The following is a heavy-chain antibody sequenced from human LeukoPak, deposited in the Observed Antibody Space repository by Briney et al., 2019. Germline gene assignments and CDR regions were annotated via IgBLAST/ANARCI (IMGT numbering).Heavy chain of an antibody. Sequence: GGSLRLSCAASGFTFSDYAMHWVRQAPGRGLEWVAVISYDGSNKYYAESVKGRITISRDNSKNTMYLQINSLRAEDTAVYYCARSSVAGTGDAWGKGTTVTVSS. CDR1: GFTFSDYA. CDR2: ISYDGSNK. J-gene: IGHJ6*04. V-gene: IGHV3-30*04. CDR3: ARSSVAGTGDA. D-gene: IGHD6-19*01.